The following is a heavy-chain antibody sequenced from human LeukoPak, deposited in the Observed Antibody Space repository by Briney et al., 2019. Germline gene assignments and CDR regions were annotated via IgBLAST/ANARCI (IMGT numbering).Heavy chain of an antibody. D-gene: IGHD5-18*01. CDR2: IYTSGST. CDR3: ARDMRGNIYGYRPTEIYWFFGL. CDR1: GGSITSGSYY. V-gene: IGHV4-61*02. Sequence: SETLSLTCTVSGGSITSGSYYWSWIRQPAGKGLEWIGRIYTSGSTNYNPSLKSRVTISVDTSKNQFSLKLSSVTAADTAVYYCARDMRGNIYGYRPTEIYWFFGLWGRGTLVTVSS. J-gene: IGHJ2*01.